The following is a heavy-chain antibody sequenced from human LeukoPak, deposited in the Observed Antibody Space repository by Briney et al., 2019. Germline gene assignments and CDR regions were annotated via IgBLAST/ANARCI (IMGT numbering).Heavy chain of an antibody. V-gene: IGHV4-59*01. CDR1: GGSISSYY. CDR2: IYYSGST. J-gene: IGHJ6*02. Sequence: PSETLSLTCTVSGGSISSYYWSWIRQPPGKGLEWIGYIYYSGSTNYNPSLKSRVTISVDTSKNQFSLKLSSVTAADTAVYYCARGSYDSSSLYYYYYGMDVWGQGTTVTASS. D-gene: IGHD6-6*01. CDR3: ARGSYDSSSLYYYYYGMDV.